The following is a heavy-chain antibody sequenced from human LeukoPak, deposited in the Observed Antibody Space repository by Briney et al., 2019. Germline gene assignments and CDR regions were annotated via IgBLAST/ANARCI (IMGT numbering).Heavy chain of an antibody. CDR2: ITSNGNCI. J-gene: IGHJ5*02. V-gene: IGHV3-9*01. Sequence: PGRSLRLTCAASGFTFKDFAMHWVRQGPGKGLEWVSGITSNGNCIGYADSVKGRFSISRDNADNSLYLQLNSLRAEDTALYYCAKGGYYDTTGYMSESWGQGTLVTVSS. D-gene: IGHD3-22*01. CDR3: AKGGYYDTTGYMSES. CDR1: GFTFKDFA.